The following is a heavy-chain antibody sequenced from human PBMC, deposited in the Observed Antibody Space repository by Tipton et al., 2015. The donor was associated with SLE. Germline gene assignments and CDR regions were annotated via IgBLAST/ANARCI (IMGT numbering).Heavy chain of an antibody. CDR1: GGSFGGYY. V-gene: IGHV4-34*01. J-gene: IGHJ5*02. CDR3: ARGGTGDGRNPFDP. CDR2: INHGGST. D-gene: IGHD4-23*01. Sequence: TLSLTCSIYGGSFGGYYWSWIRQPPGKGLEWIGEINHGGSTNYNPSLKSRVTISVDTSKNQFSLKLSSVTAADTAVYYCARGGTGDGRNPFDPWGQGTLVNVSS.